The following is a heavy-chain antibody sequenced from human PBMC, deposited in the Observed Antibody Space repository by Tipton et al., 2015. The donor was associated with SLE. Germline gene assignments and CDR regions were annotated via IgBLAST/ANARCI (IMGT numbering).Heavy chain of an antibody. V-gene: IGHV4-34*01. J-gene: IGHJ3*02. Sequence: TLSLTCVVYNGSFSGYFWSWVRQPPGKGLEWIGEIDHLGGTNYNPSLESRVTISVDTSKNQFSLNVISVTAADTAVYYCARRGPEGIAAAGTRAFDIWGQGTMVTVSS. CDR2: IDHLGGT. D-gene: IGHD6-13*01. CDR1: NGSFSGYF. CDR3: ARRGPEGIAAAGTRAFDI.